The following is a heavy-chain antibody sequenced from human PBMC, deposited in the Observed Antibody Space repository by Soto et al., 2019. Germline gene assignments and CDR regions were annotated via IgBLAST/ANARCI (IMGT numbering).Heavy chain of an antibody. Sequence: SETLSLTCTVSGGSIRGYYWTWIRQSPGSGLEWLGFISDSGKTDSDASLKGRLAISLDTSRSQFSLSLTSVTAADTALYYCVRGRAIYGEWDYYDYWGQGALVTVSS. D-gene: IGHD2-8*01. CDR3: VRGRAIYGEWDYYDY. CDR2: ISDSGKT. V-gene: IGHV4-59*01. CDR1: GGSIRGYY. J-gene: IGHJ4*02.